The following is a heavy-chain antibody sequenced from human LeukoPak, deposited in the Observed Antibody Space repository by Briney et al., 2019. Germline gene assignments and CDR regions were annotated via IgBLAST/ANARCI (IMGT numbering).Heavy chain of an antibody. CDR1: GFTVSSNY. V-gene: IGHV3-66*01. CDR2: IYSGGST. CDR3: ARDWFAENWFDP. D-gene: IGHD3-10*01. J-gene: IGHJ5*02. Sequence: GGSLRLSCAASGFTVSSNYMSWVRQAPGKGLEWVSVIYSGGSTYYADSVKGRFTISRDNSKNTLYLQMNSLRAEDTAVYYCARDWFAENWFDPWGQGTLVTVSS.